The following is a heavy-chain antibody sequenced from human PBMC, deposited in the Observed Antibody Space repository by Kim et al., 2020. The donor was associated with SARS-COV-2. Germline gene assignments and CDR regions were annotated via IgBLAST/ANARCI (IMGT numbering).Heavy chain of an antibody. Sequence: ASVKVSCKASGYTFTSYAMHWVRQAPGQRLEWMGWINAGNGNTKYSQKFQGRVTITRDTSASTAYMELSSLRSEDTAVYYCARVPRITMIVANDAFDSGAKGQWSPSLQ. D-gene: IGHD3-22*01. V-gene: IGHV1-3*01. CDR1: GYTFTSYA. CDR3: ARVPRITMIVANDAFDS. J-gene: IGHJ3*01. CDR2: INAGNGNT.